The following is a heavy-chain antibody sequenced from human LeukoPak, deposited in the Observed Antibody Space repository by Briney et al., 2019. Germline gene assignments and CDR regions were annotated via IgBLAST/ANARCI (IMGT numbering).Heavy chain of an antibody. J-gene: IGHJ4*02. V-gene: IGHV5-51*01. D-gene: IGHD2-2*01. CDR2: IYPGDSDT. CDR3: ARLPGGYCSSTRCHTFDY. Sequence: PGESLKISCKGSGYSFTSYWIGWVRQMPGKGLEWMGIIYPGDSDTRYSPSFQGQVTISADKSISTAYLQWSSLKASDTAMYYCARLPGGYCSSTRCHTFDYWGQGTLVTVYS. CDR1: GYSFTSYW.